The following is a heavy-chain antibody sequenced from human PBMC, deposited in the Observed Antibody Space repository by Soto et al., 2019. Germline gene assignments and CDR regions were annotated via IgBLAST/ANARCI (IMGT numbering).Heavy chain of an antibody. J-gene: IGHJ6*03. Sequence: SGPTLVNPTQTLTLTCTFSGFSLSTSGMCVSWIRQPPGKALEWLARIDWDDDKYYSTSLKTRLTISKDTSKNQVVLTMTNMDPVDTATYYCARIRHNWNDSPYYYYYYMDVWGKGTTVTVSS. CDR2: IDWDDDK. V-gene: IGHV2-70*11. CDR3: ARIRHNWNDSPYYYYYYMDV. D-gene: IGHD1-20*01. CDR1: GFSLSTSGMC.